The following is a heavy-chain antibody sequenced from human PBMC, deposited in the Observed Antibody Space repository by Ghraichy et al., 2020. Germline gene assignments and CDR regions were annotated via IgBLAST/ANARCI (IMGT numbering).Heavy chain of an antibody. Sequence: SETLSLTCAVYGGSFSGYYWSWIRQPPGKGLEWIGEINHSGSTNYNPSLKSRVTISVDTSKNQFSLKLSSVTAADTAVYYCARVRRSDFWSGYYFDYWGQGTLVTVSS. D-gene: IGHD3-3*01. CDR1: GGSFSGYY. J-gene: IGHJ4*02. CDR3: ARVRRSDFWSGYYFDY. CDR2: INHSGST. V-gene: IGHV4-34*01.